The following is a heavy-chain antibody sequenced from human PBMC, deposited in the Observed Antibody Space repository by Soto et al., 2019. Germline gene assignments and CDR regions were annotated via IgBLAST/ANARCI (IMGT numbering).Heavy chain of an antibody. Sequence: GGSLRLSCGASGFTFSIYWMSWVRQAPGKGLEWVANIKQDGSEKYYVDSVKGRFTISRDNGQNSLYLQMNSLRAEDTAVYYCARDRAAQSYWGQGTLVTVSS. CDR2: IKQDGSEK. CDR1: GFTFSIYW. J-gene: IGHJ4*02. V-gene: IGHV3-7*01. D-gene: IGHD6-6*01. CDR3: ARDRAAQSY.